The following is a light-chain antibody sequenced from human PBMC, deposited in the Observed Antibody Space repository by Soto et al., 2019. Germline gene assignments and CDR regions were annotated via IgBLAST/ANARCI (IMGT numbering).Light chain of an antibody. CDR3: QSYDSNLSGVV. CDR1: TSNIGAGYD. V-gene: IGLV1-40*01. J-gene: IGLJ2*01. CDR2: GNI. Sequence: QSVLTQPPSVSGAPGQRVTISCTGSTSNIGAGYDVHWYQQFPGTAPKLLIFGNINRPSGVPDRFSASKSDTSASLAITGLQPGDEADYYCQSYDSNLSGVVFGGGTKLTVL.